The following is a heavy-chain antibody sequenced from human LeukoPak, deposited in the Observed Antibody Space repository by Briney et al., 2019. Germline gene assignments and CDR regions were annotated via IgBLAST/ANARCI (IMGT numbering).Heavy chain of an antibody. Sequence: GGSLRLSCAASGFTFSSYAMSWVRQAPGKGLEWVSAISGSGGSTYYADSVKGRFTISRDNSKNTLYLQMNSLRAEHTAVYDCAEFNPAAGPSSSWYGPFDYWGQGTLVTVSS. CDR3: AEFNPAAGPSSSWYGPFDY. CDR2: ISGSGGST. V-gene: IGHV3-23*01. D-gene: IGHD6-13*01. J-gene: IGHJ4*02. CDR1: GFTFSSYA.